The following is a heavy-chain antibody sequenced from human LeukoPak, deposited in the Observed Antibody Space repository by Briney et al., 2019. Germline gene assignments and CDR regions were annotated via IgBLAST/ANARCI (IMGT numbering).Heavy chain of an antibody. D-gene: IGHD1-1*01. CDR3: ARHVTGQLAFDI. CDR1: GGSISSSSYY. Sequence: SETLSLTCTVPGGSISSSSYYWGWIRQPPGKGLEWIGSIYYSGSTYYNPSLKSRVTISVDTSKNQFSLKLSSVTAADTAVYYCARHVTGQLAFDIWGQGTMVTVSS. CDR2: IYYSGST. J-gene: IGHJ3*02. V-gene: IGHV4-39*01.